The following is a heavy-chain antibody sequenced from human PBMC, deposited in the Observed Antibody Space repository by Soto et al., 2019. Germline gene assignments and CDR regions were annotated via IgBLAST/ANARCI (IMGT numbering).Heavy chain of an antibody. J-gene: IGHJ6*02. CDR2: INPSGGST. Sequence: ASVKVSCKASGYTFTSYYMHWVRQAPGQGLEWMGIINPSGGSTSYAQKFQGRVTMTRDTSTSTVYMELSSLRSEDTAVYYCAREYCSSTSCYIWYYYNGMDVWGQGTTVTVSS. V-gene: IGHV1-46*01. CDR1: GYTFTSYY. D-gene: IGHD2-2*02. CDR3: AREYCSSTSCYIWYYYNGMDV.